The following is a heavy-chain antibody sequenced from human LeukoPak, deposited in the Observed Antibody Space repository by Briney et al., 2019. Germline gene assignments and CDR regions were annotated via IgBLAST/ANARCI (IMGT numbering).Heavy chain of an antibody. V-gene: IGHV1-24*01. D-gene: IGHD6-19*01. CDR2: FDPEDGET. Sequence: ASVKVSSKLSGYTLTQLSMHWVRQAPGKGLEWMGGFDPEDGETIYAQKCQGRVTMTDDTSTDTAYMELNSLRSEDTAVYYCATVPYSSGWYRWFDPWGQGTLVTVSS. CDR3: ATVPYSSGWYRWFDP. J-gene: IGHJ5*02. CDR1: GYTLTQLS.